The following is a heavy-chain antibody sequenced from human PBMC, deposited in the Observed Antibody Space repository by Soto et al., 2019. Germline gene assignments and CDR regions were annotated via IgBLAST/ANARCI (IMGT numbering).Heavy chain of an antibody. J-gene: IGHJ2*01. CDR3: AIYQGPGAHRGLLSSSTRRSSDL. CDR2: IYYSGST. Sequence: SETLSLTCTVSGGSISSYYWSWIRQPPGKGLEWIGYIYYSGSTNYNPSLKSRVTISVDTSKNQFSLKLSSVTAADTAVYYCAIYQGPGAHRGLLSSSTRRSSDL. D-gene: IGHD2-15*01. CDR1: GGSISSYY. V-gene: IGHV4-59*01.